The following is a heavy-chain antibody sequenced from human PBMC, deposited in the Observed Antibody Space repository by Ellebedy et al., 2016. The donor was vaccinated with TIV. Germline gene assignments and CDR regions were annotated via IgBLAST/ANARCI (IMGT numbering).Heavy chain of an antibody. CDR1: GYSFTSYW. CDR2: VYPDDSDI. J-gene: IGHJ2*01. Sequence: KVSXXASGYSFTSYWIGWVRQLPGKGLEWMGIVYPDDSDIRYSPSFQGQVTISADKSINTAYLQWNSLKASDTAIYYCARRARNWYFNLWGRGTLVTVS. CDR3: ARRARNWYFNL. V-gene: IGHV5-51*01.